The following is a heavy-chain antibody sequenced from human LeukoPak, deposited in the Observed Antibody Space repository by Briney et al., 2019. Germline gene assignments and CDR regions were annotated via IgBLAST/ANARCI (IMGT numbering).Heavy chain of an antibody. J-gene: IGHJ4*02. CDR3: ARGRPSDY. D-gene: IGHD3-10*01. Sequence: ASVKVFCKTSGYTFTDFGTSWVRQAPGQGLEWMGWISAYNGDTNYARNLQGRVTVTTDTSTNTAYMELRSLRSDDTAVYYCARGRPSDYWGQGTLVTVSS. V-gene: IGHV1-18*01. CDR1: GYTFTDFG. CDR2: ISAYNGDT.